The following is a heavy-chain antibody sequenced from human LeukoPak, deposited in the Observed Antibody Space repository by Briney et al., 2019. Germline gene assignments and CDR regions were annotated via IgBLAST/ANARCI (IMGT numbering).Heavy chain of an antibody. D-gene: IGHD6-13*01. J-gene: IGHJ4*02. CDR3: ARAPSSSYDY. Sequence: GSLRLSCVASGFPFSSYWMTWVRQAPGKGLEWVANIKQDGSKKSYVDSVKGRFTISRDNAKNSLYLQMNSLRAEDTAVYYCARAPSSSYDYWGQGTLVTVSS. CDR2: IKQDGSKK. V-gene: IGHV3-7*01. CDR1: GFPFSSYW.